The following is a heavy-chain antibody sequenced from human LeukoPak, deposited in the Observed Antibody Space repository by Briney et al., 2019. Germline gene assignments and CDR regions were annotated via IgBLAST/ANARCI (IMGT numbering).Heavy chain of an antibody. CDR3: ASTQPNKMTTVTTFDY. Sequence: ETSQTLSLTCTLSSRSIDIGGYEWGWIREQAGSGLEWYGYIYYSGSTYYNPSLKSRVTISVDTSKDQFSLKLSSVTAADTAVYYCASTQPNKMTTVTTFDYWGQGTLVTVSS. CDR1: SRSIDIGGYE. J-gene: IGHJ4*02. CDR2: IYYSGST. V-gene: IGHV4-30-4*01. D-gene: IGHD4-17*01.